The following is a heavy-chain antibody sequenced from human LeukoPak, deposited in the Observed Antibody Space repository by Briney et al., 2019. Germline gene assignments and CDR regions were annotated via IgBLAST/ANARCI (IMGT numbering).Heavy chain of an antibody. CDR1: GYSISSGYY. CDR2: IYHSGST. Sequence: SETLSLTCAVSGYSISSGYYWGWIRQPPGKGLEWIGSIYHSGSTYYNPSLKSRVTISVDTSKNQFSPKLSSVTAADTAVYYCARARDSLDYWGQGTLVTVSS. V-gene: IGHV4-38-2*01. CDR3: ARARDSLDY. J-gene: IGHJ4*02. D-gene: IGHD2-21*01.